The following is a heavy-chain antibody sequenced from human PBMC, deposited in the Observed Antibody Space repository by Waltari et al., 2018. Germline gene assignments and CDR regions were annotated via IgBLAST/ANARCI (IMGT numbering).Heavy chain of an antibody. Sequence: QVNLVASGGGVVQPGGSLRPSCATSGFTFSNFVMHWVRQAPGKGLEWVALIRFDGSDKCDADSVWRRFTISRDNSARTLYLDMDSLRLDDTAMYYCAKEAFGNTSLDFWGQGTLVTVSS. CDR1: GFTFSNFV. CDR2: IRFDGSDK. J-gene: IGHJ4*02. D-gene: IGHD2-2*02. V-gene: IGHV3-30*02. CDR3: AKEAFGNTSLDF.